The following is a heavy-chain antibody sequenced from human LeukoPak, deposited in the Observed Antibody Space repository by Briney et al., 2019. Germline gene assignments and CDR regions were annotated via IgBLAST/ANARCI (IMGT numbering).Heavy chain of an antibody. V-gene: IGHV3-23*01. CDR3: VKGGLMVRRLKGLDY. CDR2: ISGSGGGT. Sequence: GGSLRLSCAASGFTFSIYAMSWVRQAPGKGLEWVSDISGSGGGTYAADSVTGRFTISRDNSRNTLFLQMNDLRVEDTAVYYCVKGGLMVRRLKGLDYWGQGTLVTVSS. CDR1: GFTFSIYA. J-gene: IGHJ4*02. D-gene: IGHD3-10*01.